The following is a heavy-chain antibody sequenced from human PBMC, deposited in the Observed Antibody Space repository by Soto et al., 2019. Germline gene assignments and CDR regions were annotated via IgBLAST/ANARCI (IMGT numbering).Heavy chain of an antibody. Sequence: QITLKESDPAVVKPTQTLTLTCTFSGFSLTTNGVGVGWIRQPPGRALEWLALIYWDGDKRYSPSLKNRLTITKDTSKNQVVLTVTNMDPVDTATYYCARRTTPWGVAVATYDYWGRGALVTVSS. CDR2: IYWDGDK. CDR1: GFSLTTNGVG. J-gene: IGHJ4*02. D-gene: IGHD6-19*01. V-gene: IGHV2-5*02. CDR3: ARRTTPWGVAVATYDY.